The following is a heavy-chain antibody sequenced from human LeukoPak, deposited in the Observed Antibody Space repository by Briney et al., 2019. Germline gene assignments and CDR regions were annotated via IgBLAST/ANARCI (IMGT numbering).Heavy chain of an antibody. CDR3: ARPTKSHAFDI. CDR1: GGSISSYY. CDR2: IYYSGST. J-gene: IGHJ3*02. V-gene: IGHV4-59*08. Sequence: KSSETLSLTCTVSGGSISSYYWSWIRQPPGKGLEWIGYIYYSGSTNYNPSLKSRVTISVDTSKNQFSLKLSSVTAADTAVYYCARPTKSHAFDIWGQGTMVTVSS.